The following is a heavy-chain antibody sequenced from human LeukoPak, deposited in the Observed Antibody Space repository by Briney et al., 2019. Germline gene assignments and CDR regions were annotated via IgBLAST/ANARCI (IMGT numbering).Heavy chain of an antibody. V-gene: IGHV1-69*06. J-gene: IGHJ5*02. CDR2: IIPIFGTA. CDR1: GGTFSSYA. Sequence: SVKVSCKASGGTFSSYAISWVRQAPGQGLEWMGGIIPIFGTANYAQKFQGRVTITADKSTSTAYMELSSLRSEDTAVYYCARDHGDYGWFDPWGQGTLVTVSS. D-gene: IGHD4-17*01. CDR3: ARDHGDYGWFDP.